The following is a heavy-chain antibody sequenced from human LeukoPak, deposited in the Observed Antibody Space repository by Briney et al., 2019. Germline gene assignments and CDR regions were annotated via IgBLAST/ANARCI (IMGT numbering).Heavy chain of an antibody. Sequence: ASVKVSCKASGYTFTSYGISWVRQAPGQGLEWMGWISAYNGNTNYAQKLQGRVTMTTDTSTSTAYMELRSLRSDDTAVYYCARGYCSSTSCYKSYYYYYMDVWGKGTTVTVSS. J-gene: IGHJ6*03. V-gene: IGHV1-18*01. CDR3: ARGYCSSTSCYKSYYYYYMDV. D-gene: IGHD2-2*02. CDR1: GYTFTSYG. CDR2: ISAYNGNT.